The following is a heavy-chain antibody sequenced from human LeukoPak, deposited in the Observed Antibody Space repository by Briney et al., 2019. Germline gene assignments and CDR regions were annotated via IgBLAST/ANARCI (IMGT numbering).Heavy chain of an antibody. CDR2: ISSNGGST. D-gene: IGHD3-10*01. CDR1: GFTFSSYA. CDR3: ARDLMVRGVIMWAFDI. V-gene: IGHV3-64*01. Sequence: GGSLRLSCAASGFTFSSYAMHWVRQAPGKGLEYVSAISSNGGSTYYANSVKGRFTISRDNSKNTLYLQMGSLRAEDMAVYYCARDLMVRGVIMWAFDIWGQGTMVTVSS. J-gene: IGHJ3*02.